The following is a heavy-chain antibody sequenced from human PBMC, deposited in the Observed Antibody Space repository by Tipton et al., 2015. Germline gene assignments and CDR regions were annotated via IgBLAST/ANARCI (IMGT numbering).Heavy chain of an antibody. V-gene: IGHV3-64D*08. CDR2: ISSNGGST. CDR3: VKRAAAGTRAFDY. J-gene: IGHJ4*02. D-gene: IGHD6-13*01. Sequence: GSLRLSCAASGFTFSSYGMHWVRRAPGKGLEYASAISSNGGSTYYADSVKGRFSISRDNSKNTLYLQMNSLRAEDTAVYYCVKRAAAGTRAFDYWGQGILVTVSS. CDR1: GFTFSSYG.